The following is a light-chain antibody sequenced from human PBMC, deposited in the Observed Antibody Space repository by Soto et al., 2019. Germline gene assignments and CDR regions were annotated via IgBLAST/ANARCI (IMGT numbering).Light chain of an antibody. V-gene: IGLV2-14*01. CDR1: SSDVGGYSF. J-gene: IGLJ1*01. Sequence: QSALTQPASVSGSPGQSVAISCTGTSSDVGGYSFVSWYQQLPGKAPKLMIYDVSDRPSGVSNRFSGSKSGNTASPTISGLQAEDEADYYCSSYTSSSLYVFGTGTMLTVL. CDR3: SSYTSSSLYV. CDR2: DVS.